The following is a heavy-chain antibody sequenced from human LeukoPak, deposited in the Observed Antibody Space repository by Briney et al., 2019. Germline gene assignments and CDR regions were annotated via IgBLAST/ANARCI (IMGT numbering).Heavy chain of an antibody. CDR1: GGSISSGGYY. Sequence: PSETLSLTCTVSGGSISSGGYYWGWIRQHPGRGLEWIGYIYYSGSTYYNPSLKSRVTISVDASKNQFSLKLSSVTAADTAVYYCARDVNDYVWVSPVLGWFDPWGQGTLVTVSS. D-gene: IGHD3-16*01. J-gene: IGHJ5*02. CDR3: ARDVNDYVWVSPVLGWFDP. CDR2: IYYSGST. V-gene: IGHV4-31*03.